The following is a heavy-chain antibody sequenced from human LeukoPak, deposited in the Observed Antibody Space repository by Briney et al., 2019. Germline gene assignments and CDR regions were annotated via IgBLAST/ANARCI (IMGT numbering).Heavy chain of an antibody. D-gene: IGHD6-13*01. CDR3: ARHTRSWSFDS. CDR2: INPNSGDT. J-gene: IGHJ4*02. V-gene: IGHV1-2*02. Sequence: ASVKVSCKASGYTFTGYYTHWVRQAPGQGPEWVGWINPNSGDTNYAQKFQGRVTMTRDTSISAVYVELDRLGSDDTAIYYCARHTRSWSFDSWGQGTLVTVTS. CDR1: GYTFTGYY.